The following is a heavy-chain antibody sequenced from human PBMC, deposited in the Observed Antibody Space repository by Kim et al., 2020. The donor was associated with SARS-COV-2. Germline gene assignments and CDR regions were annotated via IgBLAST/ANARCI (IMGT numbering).Heavy chain of an antibody. CDR3: ARDTVSIGGRLNMDV. CDR1: EFTFSSYA. J-gene: IGHJ6*02. V-gene: IGHV3-30-3*01. CDR2: ISNDGSNK. Sequence: GGSLRLSCAASEFTFSSYAMHWVRQAPGKGLEWVALISNDGSNKYYADSVKGRFTISRDNSKNTLDLQMNSLRAEDTALYFCARDTVSIGGRLNMDVWGQGTTVTVSS. D-gene: IGHD6-6*01.